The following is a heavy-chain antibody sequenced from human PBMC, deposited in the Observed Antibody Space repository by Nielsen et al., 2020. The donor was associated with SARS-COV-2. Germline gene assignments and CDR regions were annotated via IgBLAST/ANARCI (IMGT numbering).Heavy chain of an antibody. J-gene: IGHJ4*02. CDR1: GFSFSNTS. Sequence: GGSLRLSCAASGFSFSNTSMHWVRQAPGKGLVWGSRISPYGDIVNYADSVRGLFTTSRDNAKNTLYLHMNSLRAEDTAVYFCTNWNDGYWGQGTPVTVSS. CDR2: ISPYGDIV. CDR3: TNWNDGY. D-gene: IGHD1-1*01. V-gene: IGHV3-74*01.